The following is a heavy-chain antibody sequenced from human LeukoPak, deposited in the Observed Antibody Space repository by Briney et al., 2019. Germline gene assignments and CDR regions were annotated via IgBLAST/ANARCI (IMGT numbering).Heavy chain of an antibody. CDR2: IKQDGSEK. J-gene: IGHJ6*02. CDR1: GFTFGSYS. Sequence: GGSLRLFCAASGFTFGSYSMNWVRQAPGRGLEWVANIKQDGSEKYYVDSVKGRFTISRDNAKNSLYLQMNSLRAEDTALYYCAKDIRATWYCGGDCYFVGGPGMDVWGQGTTVTVSS. CDR3: AKDIRATWYCGGDCYFVGGPGMDV. V-gene: IGHV3-7*03. D-gene: IGHD2-21*02.